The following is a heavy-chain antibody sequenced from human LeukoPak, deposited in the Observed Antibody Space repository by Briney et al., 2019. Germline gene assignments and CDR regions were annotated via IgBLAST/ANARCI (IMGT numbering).Heavy chain of an antibody. CDR3: ARKVNPQGNWFDP. Sequence: GESLQISCKGSGYSFTSYWIGWVRQMPGQGLEWMGIIYPGDSDTRYSPSFQGQVTISADKSISTAYLQWSSLKASDTAMYYCARKVNPQGNWFDPWGQGTLGTVSS. V-gene: IGHV5-51*01. CDR2: IYPGDSDT. J-gene: IGHJ5*02. D-gene: IGHD4-23*01. CDR1: GYSFTSYW.